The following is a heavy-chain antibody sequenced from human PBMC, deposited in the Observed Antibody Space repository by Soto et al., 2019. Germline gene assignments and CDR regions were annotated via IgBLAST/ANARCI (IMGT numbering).Heavy chain of an antibody. CDR1: GFTFSSYV. V-gene: IGHV3-23*01. D-gene: IGHD5-18*01. J-gene: IGHJ4*02. CDR3: AKDGLGAYSYGSYYFDY. Sequence: EVQLLESGGGLVQPGGSLRLSCAASGFTFSSYVMSWVRQAPGKGLEWVSTINTSGGSTYYADSVRGRFTISRDNSKNTLYLQMNSLRAEDTAVYYCAKDGLGAYSYGSYYFDYWGQGTLVTVSS. CDR2: INTSGGST.